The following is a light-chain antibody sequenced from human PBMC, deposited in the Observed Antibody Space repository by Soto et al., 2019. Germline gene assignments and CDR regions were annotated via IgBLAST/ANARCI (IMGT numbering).Light chain of an antibody. J-gene: IGLJ1*01. Sequence: QAVVTQPPSVSGAPGQRVTIFCTGSSSNIGAGYDVHWYQQLPGTAPKLLIYGNSNRPSGVPDRFSGSKSGTSASLAITGLQAEDEAEYYCQSYDSSLSGYVFGTGTKLTVL. V-gene: IGLV1-40*01. CDR1: SSNIGAGYD. CDR2: GNS. CDR3: QSYDSSLSGYV.